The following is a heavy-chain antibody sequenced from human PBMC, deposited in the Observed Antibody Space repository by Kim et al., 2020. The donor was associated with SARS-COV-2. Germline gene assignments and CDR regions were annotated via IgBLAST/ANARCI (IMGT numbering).Heavy chain of an antibody. D-gene: IGHD1-26*01. CDR3: ARDIVGPTKGHFDY. Sequence: SETLSLTCTVSGGSISSGDYYWNWIRQPPGKGLEWIGYIYYSGSTYYNPSLKSRVTISLDTSKNQFSLKLSSVTAADTAVYYCARDIVGPTKGHFDYWGQGTLVTVSS. CDR1: GGSISSGDYY. CDR2: IYYSGST. J-gene: IGHJ4*02. V-gene: IGHV4-30-4*01.